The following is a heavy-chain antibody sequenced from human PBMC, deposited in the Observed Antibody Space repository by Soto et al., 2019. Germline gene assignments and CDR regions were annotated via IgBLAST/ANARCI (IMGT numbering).Heavy chain of an antibody. D-gene: IGHD3-3*01. Sequence: PWETLSLSCAVYGGAFSGNYWSWIRQPPGKGLQWVGEITHSGSTNFNPSLMSRVTLSADASTNQIYLNLTTVTAADTAADYCGSGGYDFWNGCFDYWGQGTLVTVSS. CDR2: ITHSGST. CDR1: GGAFSGNY. V-gene: IGHV4-34*01. J-gene: IGHJ4*02. CDR3: GSGGYDFWNGCFDY.